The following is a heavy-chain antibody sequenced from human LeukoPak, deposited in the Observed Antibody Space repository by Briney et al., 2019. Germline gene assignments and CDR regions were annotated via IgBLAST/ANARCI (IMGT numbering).Heavy chain of an antibody. CDR3: ARDIRSQQLAHYYYGMDV. CDR2: ISYDGSNK. Sequence: GGSLRLSCAASGFTFSSYAMHWVRQAPGKGLEWVAVISYDGSNKYYADSVKGRFTISRDNSKNTLYLQMNSLRAEDTAVYYCARDIRSQQLAHYYYGMDVWGQGTTVTVSS. CDR1: GFTFSSYA. J-gene: IGHJ6*02. V-gene: IGHV3-30-3*01. D-gene: IGHD6-13*01.